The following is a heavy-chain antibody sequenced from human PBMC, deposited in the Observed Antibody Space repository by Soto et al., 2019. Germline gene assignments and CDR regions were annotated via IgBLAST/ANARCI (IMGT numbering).Heavy chain of an antibody. CDR1: GFTFGTYW. CDR2: IRQDGSDK. Sequence: EVQLVESGGGLVKPGGSLRLSCTTSGFTFGTYWMSWVRQVPGKGLEWVATIRQDGSDKYSVDSVKGRFTISRDNAKNSLYLQMNSLRVEDTAVYYCVRGFAVSSSWYAPFDFWGQGTLVTVSS. J-gene: IGHJ4*02. CDR3: VRGFAVSSSWYAPFDF. D-gene: IGHD6-13*01. V-gene: IGHV3-7*01.